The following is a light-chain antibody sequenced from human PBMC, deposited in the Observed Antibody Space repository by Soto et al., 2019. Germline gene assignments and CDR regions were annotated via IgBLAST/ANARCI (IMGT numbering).Light chain of an antibody. Sequence: DIQMTQSPSSLSAFVGDRVTITCRASQDIGNFLAWYQQKPGKVPKLLIYAASTLQSGVPSRFSGSGSGTDFTLTISSLQPADVATYYCQKCKVAPFSFGGGTKVDIK. CDR3: QKCKVAPFS. V-gene: IGKV1-27*01. CDR2: AAS. J-gene: IGKJ4*01. CDR1: QDIGNF.